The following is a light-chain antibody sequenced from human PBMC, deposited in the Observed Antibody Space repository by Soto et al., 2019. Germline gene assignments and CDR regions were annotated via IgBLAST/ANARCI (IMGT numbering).Light chain of an antibody. CDR1: QSVSSN. Sequence: EIVMTQSPDTLSVSPGERATLSCRASQSVSSNLAWYQQKPGQAPRLLIYGASTRATGIPARFRGSGSGTEFTLTFSSLQSEDFAVYYCQQYNNWPPYTFGQGTKLEIK. CDR3: QQYNNWPPYT. V-gene: IGKV3-15*01. J-gene: IGKJ2*01. CDR2: GAS.